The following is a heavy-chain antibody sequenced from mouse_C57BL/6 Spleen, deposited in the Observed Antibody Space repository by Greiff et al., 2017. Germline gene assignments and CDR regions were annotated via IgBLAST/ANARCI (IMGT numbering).Heavy chain of an antibody. CDR2: IDPSDSET. CDR1: GYTFTSYW. CDR3: AREDYYAMDY. V-gene: IGHV1-52*01. Sequence: QVQLQQPGAELVRPGSSVKLSCKASGYTFTSYWMHWVKQRPIQGLEWIGNIDPSDSETHYNQKFKDKATLTVDKSSSTAYMQLSSLTSEDSAVYYCAREDYYAMDYGGQGTSVTVSS. J-gene: IGHJ4*01.